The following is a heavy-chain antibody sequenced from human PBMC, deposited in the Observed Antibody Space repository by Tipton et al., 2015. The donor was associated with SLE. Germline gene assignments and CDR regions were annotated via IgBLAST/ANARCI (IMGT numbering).Heavy chain of an antibody. CDR3: ASSSSSWLDAEYFQH. CDR2: INHSGST. D-gene: IGHD6-13*01. J-gene: IGHJ1*01. V-gene: IGHV4-34*01. CDR1: GGSFSGYY. Sequence: TLSLTCAVYGGSFSGYYWSWIRQPPGKGLEWIGEINHSGSTNYNPSLKSRVTISVDTSKKQFSLKLSSVTAADTAVYYCASSSSSWLDAEYFQHWGQGTLVTVS.